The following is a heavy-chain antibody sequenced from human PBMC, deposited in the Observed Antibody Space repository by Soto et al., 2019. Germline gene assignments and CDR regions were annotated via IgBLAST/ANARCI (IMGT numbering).Heavy chain of an antibody. CDR2: IHYSGST. Sequence: SETLALTCTVSGGSISSYYWSWIRQPPGKGLEWIGYIHYSGSTNYNPSPKSRGTISGDTSKNQFYLKLSSVTAADTAVDYCARDGPASGYEFDFRGQGALVT. D-gene: IGHD5-12*01. J-gene: IGHJ4*02. CDR3: ARDGPASGYEFDF. V-gene: IGHV4-59*01. CDR1: GGSISSYY.